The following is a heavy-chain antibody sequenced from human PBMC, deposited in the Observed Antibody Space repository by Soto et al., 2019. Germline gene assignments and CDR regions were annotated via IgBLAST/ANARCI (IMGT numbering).Heavy chain of an antibody. V-gene: IGHV4-59*01. CDR3: ARGAVVTPEYFQH. D-gene: IGHD2-21*02. CDR1: GGSISSYY. CDR2: IYYSGST. J-gene: IGHJ1*01. Sequence: LPETLSLTCTVSGGSISSYYWSWIRQPPGKGLEWIGYIYYSGSTNYNPSLKSRVTISVDTSKNQFSLKLSSVTAADTAVYYCARGAVVTPEYFQHWGQGTLVTVSS.